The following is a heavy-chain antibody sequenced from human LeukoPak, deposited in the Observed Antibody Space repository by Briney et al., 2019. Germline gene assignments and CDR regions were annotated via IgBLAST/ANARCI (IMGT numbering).Heavy chain of an antibody. Sequence: LAASVKVSCKASGGTFSSYAISWVRQAPGQGLEWMGGIIPIFGTANYAQKFQGRVTITTDESTSTAYTELSSLRSEDTAVYYCAAHYYDSSGYFDYWGQGTLVTVSS. J-gene: IGHJ4*02. V-gene: IGHV1-69*05. CDR1: GGTFSSYA. D-gene: IGHD3-22*01. CDR2: IIPIFGTA. CDR3: AAHYYDSSGYFDY.